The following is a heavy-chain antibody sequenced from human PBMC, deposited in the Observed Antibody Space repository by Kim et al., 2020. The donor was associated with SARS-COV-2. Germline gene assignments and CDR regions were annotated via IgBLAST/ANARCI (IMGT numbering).Heavy chain of an antibody. D-gene: IGHD1-26*01. CDR3: ARTRIVGAEYYFDY. V-gene: IGHV4-59*01. CDR1: GGSISSYY. J-gene: IGHJ4*02. Sequence: SETLSLTCTVSGGSISSYYWSWIRQPPGKGLEWIGYIYYSGSTNYNPSLKSRVTISVDTSKNQFSLKLSSVTAADTAVYYCARTRIVGAEYYFDYWGQGT. CDR2: IYYSGST.